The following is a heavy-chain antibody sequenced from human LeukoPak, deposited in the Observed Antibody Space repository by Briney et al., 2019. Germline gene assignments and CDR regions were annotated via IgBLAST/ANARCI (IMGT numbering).Heavy chain of an antibody. CDR2: IQYDGSEK. CDR3: AREGGTIEIGEFDY. CDR1: GLTFTFSTSG. Sequence: PGGSLRLSCAASGLTFTFSTSGIHWVRQAPGKGLEWVAFIQYDGSEKYYTDSVKARCTTSRDNSKNTVYLQMNSLTGEDTAIYYCAREGGTIEIGEFDYWGQGTLVTVSS. D-gene: IGHD3-16*02. V-gene: IGHV3-30*02. J-gene: IGHJ4*02.